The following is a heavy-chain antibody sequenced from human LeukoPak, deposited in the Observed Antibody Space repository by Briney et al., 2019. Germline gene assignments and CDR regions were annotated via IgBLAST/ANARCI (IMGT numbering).Heavy chain of an antibody. CDR1: GFTFSSYA. CDR3: AKDAPTYYYGSGCLERKDY. Sequence: PGGSLRLSCAASGFTFSSYAMSWVRQAPGKGLEWVSAISGSGGSTYYADSVKGRFTISRDNSKNTLYLQMNSLRAEDTAVYYCAKDAPTYYYGSGCLERKDYWGQGTLVTVSS. V-gene: IGHV3-23*01. D-gene: IGHD3-10*01. CDR2: ISGSGGST. J-gene: IGHJ4*02.